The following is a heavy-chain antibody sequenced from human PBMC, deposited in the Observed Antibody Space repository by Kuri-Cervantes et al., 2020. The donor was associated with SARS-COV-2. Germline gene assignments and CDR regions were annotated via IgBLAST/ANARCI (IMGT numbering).Heavy chain of an antibody. V-gene: IGHV3-30-3*02. J-gene: IGHJ4*02. CDR1: GFTFSSYA. CDR2: ISFGGTNR. CDR3: AKEGDYTPEGGDNYFDY. Sequence: LSLTCAASGFTFSSYAIHWVRQAPGKGLEWVAVISFGGTNRFYAESVKGRFTISRDNSKNTLYVQMNNLRGDDTAVYYCAKEGDYTPEGGDNYFDYWGQGTLVTVSS. D-gene: IGHD4-17*01.